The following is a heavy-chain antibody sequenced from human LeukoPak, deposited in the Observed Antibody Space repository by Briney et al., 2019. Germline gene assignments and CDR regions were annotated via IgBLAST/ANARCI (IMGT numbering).Heavy chain of an antibody. V-gene: IGHV1-2*02. J-gene: IGHJ4*02. D-gene: IGHD2-2*01. Sequence: GASVKVSCKASGYSFTGHYMHWVRQAPGQGLEWMGWIKPDSGGTSYAQKLQGRVTMTRDTSISTAYLELSGLRSDDAAVYYCATVVGGVTCDYWGQGTLVTVSS. CDR2: IKPDSGGT. CDR3: ATVVGGVTCDY. CDR1: GYSFTGHY.